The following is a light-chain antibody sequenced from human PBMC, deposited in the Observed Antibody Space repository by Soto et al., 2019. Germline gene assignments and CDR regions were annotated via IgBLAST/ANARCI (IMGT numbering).Light chain of an antibody. J-gene: IGLJ2*01. CDR3: CSYANGNTLV. V-gene: IGLV2-23*02. CDR2: EVT. CDR1: GSDIGRYDF. Sequence: QSALTQPASVSGSPGQSITISCTGTGSDIGRYDFVSWFQQHPGKVPKLILYEVTKRPSGVSNRFSGSKSGNTASLTISGLQTEDDSHYYCCSYANGNTLVFGGGTKLTVL.